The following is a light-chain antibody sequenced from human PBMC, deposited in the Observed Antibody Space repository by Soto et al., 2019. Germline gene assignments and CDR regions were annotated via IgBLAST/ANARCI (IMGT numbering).Light chain of an antibody. V-gene: IGKV1-5*03. Sequence: DIQMTQSPSTLSASVGDRVTITCRASQSISSWLAWYQQKPGKAPKLLIYKASSLESGVPSRFSGSGSGTDCTLTISSLQPDDFATYSCQQYNSYRTFGQGTRVEIK. CDR1: QSISSW. CDR3: QQYNSYRT. CDR2: KAS. J-gene: IGKJ1*01.